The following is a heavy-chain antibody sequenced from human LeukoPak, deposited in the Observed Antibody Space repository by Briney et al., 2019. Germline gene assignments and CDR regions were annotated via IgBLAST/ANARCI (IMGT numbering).Heavy chain of an antibody. V-gene: IGHV3-20*04. CDR1: GFTFDDYG. J-gene: IGHJ4*02. CDR3: ARSGVGYCTNGVCFVDY. Sequence: GGSLRLSCAASGFTFDDYGMSWVRQAPGRGLEWVSGISWNGGSTGYADSVKGRFTISRDNAKNSLYLQMNSLRAEDTALYYCARSGVGYCTNGVCFVDYWGQGTLVTVSS. D-gene: IGHD2-8*01. CDR2: ISWNGGST.